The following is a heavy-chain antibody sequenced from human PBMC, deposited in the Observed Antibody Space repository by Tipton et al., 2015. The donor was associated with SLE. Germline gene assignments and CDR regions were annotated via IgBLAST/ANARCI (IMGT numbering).Heavy chain of an antibody. Sequence: SLRLSCAASGFTFDDYTMHWVRQAPGKGLEWVSLISWDGGSTYYADSVKGRFTISRDNSKNSLYLQMNSLRAEDTAVYYCAKPPSSSWHLDYWGQGTLVTVSS. CDR1: GFTFDDYT. D-gene: IGHD6-13*01. CDR3: AKPPSSSWHLDY. CDR2: ISWDGGST. J-gene: IGHJ4*02. V-gene: IGHV3-43*01.